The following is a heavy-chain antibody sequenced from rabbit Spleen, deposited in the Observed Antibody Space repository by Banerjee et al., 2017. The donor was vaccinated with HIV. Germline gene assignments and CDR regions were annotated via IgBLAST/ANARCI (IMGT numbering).Heavy chain of an antibody. V-gene: IGHV1S40*01. CDR3: ARDTGTSFSTYGMDL. Sequence: QSLEESGGDLVKPGAALTLPCTASGFSFNSGYDMCWVRQAPGKGLEWIACIYAGSSGSTYSATWAKGRFTISKTSTTTVTLQMTSLTAADTATYFCARDTGTSFSTYGMDLWGPGTLVTVS. CDR2: IYAGSSGST. D-gene: IGHD8-1*01. J-gene: IGHJ6*01. CDR1: GFSFNSGYD.